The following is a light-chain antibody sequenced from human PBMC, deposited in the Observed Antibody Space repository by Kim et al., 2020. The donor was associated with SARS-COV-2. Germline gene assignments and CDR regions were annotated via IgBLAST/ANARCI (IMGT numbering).Light chain of an antibody. CDR3: QSRDSGGKVV. V-gene: IGLV3-19*01. Sequence: VALGQTVRITCQGDSRRSYYATWYQQKPRQAPVLVIYGRNNRPTGIPDRFSGSASGDTASLTISGTQAEDEADFYCQSRDSGGKVVFGGGTQLTVL. CDR1: SRRSYY. J-gene: IGLJ2*01. CDR2: GRN.